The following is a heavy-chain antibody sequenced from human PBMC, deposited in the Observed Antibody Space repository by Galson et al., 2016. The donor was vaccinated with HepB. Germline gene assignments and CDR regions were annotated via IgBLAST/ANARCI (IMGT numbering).Heavy chain of an antibody. D-gene: IGHD2-15*01. V-gene: IGHV3-53*01. CDR1: GITVSTNS. CDR3: ARDHRGYCSGGNCPTHYYYGMDV. CDR2: LYSDGST. J-gene: IGHJ6*02. Sequence: SLRLSCAASGITVSTNSISWVRQAPGKGLEWISILYSDGSTHYAGSVRGRFTFSRDDSKNTLYLQMSSLRAEDTAVYYCARDHRGYCSGGNCPTHYYYGMDVWGQGTTVTVSS.